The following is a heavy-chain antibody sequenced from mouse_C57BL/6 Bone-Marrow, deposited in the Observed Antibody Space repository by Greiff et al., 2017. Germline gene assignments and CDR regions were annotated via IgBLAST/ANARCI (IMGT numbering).Heavy chain of an antibody. CDR2: IDPSDSET. Sequence: QVQLKQPGAELVRPGSSVKLSCKASGYTFTSYWMHWVKQRPIQGLEWIGNIDPSDSETHYNQKFKDKATLTVDKSSSTAYMQLSSLTSEDSAVYCCARDTMVTTGRFAYGGQGTLVTVSA. J-gene: IGHJ3*01. D-gene: IGHD2-2*01. V-gene: IGHV1-52*01. CDR1: GYTFTSYW. CDR3: ARDTMVTTGRFAY.